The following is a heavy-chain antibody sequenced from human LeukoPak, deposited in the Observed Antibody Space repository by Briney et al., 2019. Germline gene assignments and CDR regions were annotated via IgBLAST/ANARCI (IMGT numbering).Heavy chain of an antibody. Sequence: GGSLRLSCAASGFTFSDYWMHWVRQAPGKGLVWVSRIHRDGSSTTYADSVKGRFTISRDNAKNTLYLQMNSLRAEDTAMYYCARGTEGYTYGAFDSWGQGTLVTVSS. V-gene: IGHV3-74*01. CDR2: IHRDGSST. CDR1: GFTFSDYW. D-gene: IGHD5-18*01. CDR3: ARGTEGYTYGAFDS. J-gene: IGHJ5*01.